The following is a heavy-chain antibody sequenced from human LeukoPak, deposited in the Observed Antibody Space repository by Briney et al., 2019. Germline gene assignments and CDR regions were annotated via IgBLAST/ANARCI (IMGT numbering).Heavy chain of an antibody. CDR2: ISSSSSYI. J-gene: IGHJ4*02. D-gene: IGHD2-2*01. CDR1: GFTFSDYY. V-gene: IGHV3-11*06. Sequence: GGSLRLSCAASGFTFSDYYMNWIRQAPGKGVEWVSYISSSSSYIYYADSVKGRFTISRDNAKNSLYLQMNSLRAEDTAVYYCARGDIVVVPAALDYWGQGTLVTVSS. CDR3: ARGDIVVVPAALDY.